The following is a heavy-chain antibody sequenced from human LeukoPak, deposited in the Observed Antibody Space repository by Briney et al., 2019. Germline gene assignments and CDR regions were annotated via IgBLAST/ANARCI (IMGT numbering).Heavy chain of an antibody. CDR3: ARPVAGKGLVDY. Sequence: GGSLRLSCAASGFTFSSYAMHWVRQAPGKGLEWVAVISYDGSNKYYADSVKGRFTISRDSSKNTLYLQMNSLRAEDTAVYYCARPVAGKGLVDYWGQGTLVTVSS. CDR2: ISYDGSNK. V-gene: IGHV3-30-3*01. CDR1: GFTFSSYA. J-gene: IGHJ4*02. D-gene: IGHD6-19*01.